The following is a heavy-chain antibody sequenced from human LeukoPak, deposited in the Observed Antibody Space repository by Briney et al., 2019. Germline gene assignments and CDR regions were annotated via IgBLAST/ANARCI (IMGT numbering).Heavy chain of an antibody. V-gene: IGHV5-51*01. Sequence: GESLKISCKGSGYSFTSYWIGWVRQMPGKGLEWMGIIYPGDSDTRYSPSFQGQVTISADKSISTAYLQWSSLKASDTAMYYCARQPDYGGNSGEHDYWGQGTLVTVSS. D-gene: IGHD4-23*01. CDR2: IYPGDSDT. CDR1: GYSFTSYW. J-gene: IGHJ4*02. CDR3: ARQPDYGGNSGEHDY.